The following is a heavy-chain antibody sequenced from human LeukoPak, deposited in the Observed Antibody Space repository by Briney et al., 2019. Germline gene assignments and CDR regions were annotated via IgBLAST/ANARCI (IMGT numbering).Heavy chain of an antibody. V-gene: IGHV4-38-2*01. Sequence: PSETLSLTCAVSGYSISSGYYWGWIRQPPGKGLEWIGSIYHSGSTYYNPSLKSRVTISVDTSKNQSSLKLSSVTAADTAVYYCATYGVYASALDYWGQGTLVTVSS. CDR1: GYSISSGYY. D-gene: IGHD2-8*01. CDR3: ATYGVYASALDY. J-gene: IGHJ4*02. CDR2: IYHSGST.